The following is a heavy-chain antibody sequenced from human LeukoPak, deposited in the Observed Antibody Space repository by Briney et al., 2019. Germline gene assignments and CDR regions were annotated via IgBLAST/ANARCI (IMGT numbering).Heavy chain of an antibody. V-gene: IGHV4-34*01. CDR1: GGSFSGYY. Sequence: SETLSLTCAVYGGSFSGYYWNWIREPPGKGLEWIGEINHSGSTNYNPSLKSRVTVSVDTSKNQFSLNLSSVTAADTAVYYCARGTFAIFGVAPYYFDYWGQGTLVTVSS. D-gene: IGHD3-3*01. CDR3: ARGTFAIFGVAPYYFDY. J-gene: IGHJ4*02. CDR2: INHSGST.